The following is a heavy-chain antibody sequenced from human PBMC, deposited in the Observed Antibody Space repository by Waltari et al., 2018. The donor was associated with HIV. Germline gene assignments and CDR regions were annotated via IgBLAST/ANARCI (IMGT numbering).Heavy chain of an antibody. CDR3: ARRLGYCSGGSCYSGYRFDY. D-gene: IGHD2-15*01. CDR1: GGFFGGYY. Sequence: QVQLQQWGAGMLKHSETLSLTCAVSGGFFGGYYWSWHRPLPGEGLEWIGEINQSGSTNYNPSRKSRFTVSVDTSKNQFSLKLNSVTAADTAVYYCARRLGYCSGGSCYSGYRFDYWGQGTLVTVSS. V-gene: IGHV4-34*01. J-gene: IGHJ4*02. CDR2: INQSGST.